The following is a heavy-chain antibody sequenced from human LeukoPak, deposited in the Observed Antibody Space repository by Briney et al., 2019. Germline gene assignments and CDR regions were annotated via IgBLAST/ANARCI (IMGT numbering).Heavy chain of an antibody. Sequence: PGGSLRLSCAASGFTVSSNYMSWVRQAPGKGLEWVSVIHSGGSTDYADSVKGRFTISRVNSKNTLYLQMNSLRAEDTAVYYCARDGSSGLFWAFDIWGQGTMVTVSS. CDR2: IHSGGST. CDR3: ARDGSSGLFWAFDI. CDR1: GFTVSSNY. D-gene: IGHD6-19*01. J-gene: IGHJ3*02. V-gene: IGHV3-53*01.